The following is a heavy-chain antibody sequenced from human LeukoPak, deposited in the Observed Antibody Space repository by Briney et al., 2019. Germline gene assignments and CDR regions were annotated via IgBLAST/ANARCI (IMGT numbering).Heavy chain of an antibody. CDR2: ISGSGGST. CDR1: GFTFSSYS. Sequence: PGGSLRLSCAASGFTFSSYSINWVRQAPGKGLEWVSAISGSGGSTYYADSVKGRFTISRDNSKNTLYLQMNSLRAEDTAVYYCAKDQGAPGEMATTTLDYWGQGTLVTVSS. J-gene: IGHJ4*02. CDR3: AKDQGAPGEMATTTLDY. D-gene: IGHD5-24*01. V-gene: IGHV3-23*01.